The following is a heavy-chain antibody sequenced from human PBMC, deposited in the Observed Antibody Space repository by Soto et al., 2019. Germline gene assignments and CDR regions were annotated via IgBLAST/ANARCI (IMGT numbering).Heavy chain of an antibody. Sequence: ASVKVSCKASGYTFTGYYMHWVREAPGQGLEWMGWINPNSGGTNYAQKFQGRVTMTRDTSISTAYMELSRLRSDDTAVYYCARDGLRYFDWPTEKNWFDPWGQGTLVTVSS. V-gene: IGHV1-2*02. CDR3: ARDGLRYFDWPTEKNWFDP. CDR1: GYTFTGYY. J-gene: IGHJ5*02. D-gene: IGHD3-9*01. CDR2: INPNSGGT.